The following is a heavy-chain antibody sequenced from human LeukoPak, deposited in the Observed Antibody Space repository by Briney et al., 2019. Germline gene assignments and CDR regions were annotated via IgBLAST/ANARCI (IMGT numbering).Heavy chain of an antibody. CDR2: IYYSGST. J-gene: IGHJ4*02. D-gene: IGHD5-18*01. CDR1: GGSISSSSYY. Sequence: PSETLSLTCTVSGGSISSSSYYWGWIRQPPGKGLEWIGSIYYSGSTYYNPSLKSRVTISVDTSKNQFSLKLSSVTAADTAIHYCARHRDTAMALDYWGQGILVTVS. CDR3: ARHRDTAMALDY. V-gene: IGHV4-39*01.